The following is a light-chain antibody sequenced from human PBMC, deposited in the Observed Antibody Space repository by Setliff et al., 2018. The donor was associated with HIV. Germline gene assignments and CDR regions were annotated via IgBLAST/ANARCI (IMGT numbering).Light chain of an antibody. CDR2: EVI. V-gene: IGLV2-14*01. J-gene: IGLJ1*01. CDR1: SSDVGGYNY. CDR3: NSFTSSGTYV. Sequence: LTQPASVSGSPGQSITISCTGASSDVGGYNYVSWYQQHPGKAPKLMIYEVINRPSGVSNRFSASKSGNTASLTISGLQAEDEADYYCNSFTSSGTYVFGTGTKVTVL.